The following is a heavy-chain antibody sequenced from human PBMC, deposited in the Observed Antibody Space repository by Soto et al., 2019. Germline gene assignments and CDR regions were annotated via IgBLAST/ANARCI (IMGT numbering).Heavy chain of an antibody. CDR3: ARSCWVTTRCGAGVRGYYYYGMDV. CDR2: INHSGST. V-gene: IGHV4-34*01. Sequence: SETLSLTCAVYGGSFSGYYWSWIRQPPGKGLEWIGEINHSGSTNYNPSLKSRVTISVDTSKNQFSLKLSSVTAADTAVYYCARSCWVTTRCGAGVRGYYYYGMDVWGQGTTVTVSS. D-gene: IGHD4-17*01. J-gene: IGHJ6*02. CDR1: GGSFSGYY.